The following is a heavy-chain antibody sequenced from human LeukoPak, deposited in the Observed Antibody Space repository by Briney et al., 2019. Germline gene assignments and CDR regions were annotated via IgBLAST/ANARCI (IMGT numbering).Heavy chain of an antibody. CDR2: INHSGST. V-gene: IGHV4-34*01. CDR1: GGSFSGYY. Sequence: SETLSLTCAVYGGSFSGYYWSWIRQPPGKGLEWIGEINHSGSTNYNPSLKSRVTISVDTSKNQFSLKLSSVTAADTAVYYCARGTGWDCSSTSCYPWYFDLWGRGTLVTVCS. CDR3: ARGTGWDCSSTSCYPWYFDL. D-gene: IGHD2-2*01. J-gene: IGHJ2*01.